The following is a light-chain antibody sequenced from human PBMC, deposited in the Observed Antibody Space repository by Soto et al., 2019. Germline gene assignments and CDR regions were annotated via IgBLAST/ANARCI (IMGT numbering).Light chain of an antibody. CDR3: SSYTSSSTLVV. Sequence: QSALTQPASVSGSPGQSITISCTGTSSDVGGYNYVSWYQQHPGKAPKLIIYGVSSRPSGVSNRFSGSKSGNTASLTISGLQAEDEADYYCSSYTSSSTLVVFDGGTKLTVL. V-gene: IGLV2-14*01. CDR2: GVS. J-gene: IGLJ2*01. CDR1: SSDVGGYNY.